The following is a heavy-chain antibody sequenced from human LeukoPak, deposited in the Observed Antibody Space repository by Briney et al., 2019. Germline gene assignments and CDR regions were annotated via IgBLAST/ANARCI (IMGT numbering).Heavy chain of an antibody. CDR3: AKESSSWTFDY. Sequence: PGGSLRLSCAASGFTFSSYWMSWVRQAPGKGLEWVANIKQDGSEKYYVDSVKGRFTISRDNAKNSLYLQMNSLRAEDTAVYYCAKESSSWTFDYWGQGTLVTVSS. CDR2: IKQDGSEK. D-gene: IGHD6-13*01. CDR1: GFTFSSYW. V-gene: IGHV3-7*01. J-gene: IGHJ4*02.